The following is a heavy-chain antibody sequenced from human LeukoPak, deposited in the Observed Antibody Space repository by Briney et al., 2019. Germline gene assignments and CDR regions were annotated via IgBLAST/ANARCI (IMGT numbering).Heavy chain of an antibody. D-gene: IGHD2-15*01. CDR2: IRYDGSNE. CDR3: AKDPYCSGGSCYQYYFDY. J-gene: IGHJ4*02. CDR1: GFTFSSYG. Sequence: PGGSLRLSCAASGFTFSSYGMHWVRQAPGKGLEWVSFIRYDGSNEYYADSVRGRFTISRDNSKNTLYLQMNSLRAENTAVYYCAKDPYCSGGSCYQYYFDYWGQGTLVTVSS. V-gene: IGHV3-30*02.